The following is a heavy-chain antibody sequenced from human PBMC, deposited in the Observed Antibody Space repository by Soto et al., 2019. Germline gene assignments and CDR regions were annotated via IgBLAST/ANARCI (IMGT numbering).Heavy chain of an antibody. CDR3: ARPLNYYDSSGYYDLDY. CDR1: GYSFTSYW. Sequence: GESLKISSKGSGYSFTSYWIGWVRQMPGKGLEWMGIIYPGDSDTRYSTSLQGLVTISADKSISTAYLQWSSLKASDTAMYYCARPLNYYDSSGYYDLDYWGQGTLVTVS. V-gene: IGHV5-51*01. CDR2: IYPGDSDT. D-gene: IGHD3-22*01. J-gene: IGHJ4*02.